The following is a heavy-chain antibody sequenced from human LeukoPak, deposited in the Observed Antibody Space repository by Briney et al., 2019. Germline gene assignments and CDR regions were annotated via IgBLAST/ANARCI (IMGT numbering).Heavy chain of an antibody. J-gene: IGHJ3*02. CDR3: ASGSSGGENDAFDI. D-gene: IGHD2-15*01. CDR2: IYTSGST. Sequence: SETLSLTCTVSGGSISSYYWSWVRQPAGKGLEWIGRIYTSGSTNYNPSLKSRVTMSVDTSKNQFSLKLSSVTAADTAVYYCASGSSGGENDAFDIWGQGTMVTVSS. CDR1: GGSISSYY. V-gene: IGHV4-4*07.